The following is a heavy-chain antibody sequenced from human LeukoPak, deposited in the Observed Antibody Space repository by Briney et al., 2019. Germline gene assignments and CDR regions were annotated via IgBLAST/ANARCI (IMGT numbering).Heavy chain of an antibody. CDR2: ISGDGGST. J-gene: IGHJ3*02. D-gene: IGHD2-15*01. CDR1: GFTFDDYA. CDR3: AKEIDTLGTNAFDI. V-gene: IGHV3-43*02. Sequence: GGSLRLSCAASGFTFDDYAMHWVHQAPGKGLEWVSLISGDGGSTYYADSVRGRFTISRDNSKNSLYLQMDSLRTEDTAFYYCAKEIDTLGTNAFDIWGQGTMVTVSS.